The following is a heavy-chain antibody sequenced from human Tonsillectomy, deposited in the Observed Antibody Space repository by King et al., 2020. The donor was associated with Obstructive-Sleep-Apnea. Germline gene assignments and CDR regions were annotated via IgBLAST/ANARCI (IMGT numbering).Heavy chain of an antibody. D-gene: IGHD3-22*01. V-gene: IGHV4-31*03. CDR2: TVYSGNN. Sequence: QLQESGPGLVKPSQTLSHTCTVSCGSIIIVGVYLSLLRQHPGKGLEWIGNTVYSGNNNLNPSPKRRVTISVDTSKNQVTLKLSSVTSADTAVYHCARETYYDSSGSYFDYWGQGILVTVSS. CDR1: CGSIIIVGVY. CDR3: ARETYYDSSGSYFDY. J-gene: IGHJ4*02.